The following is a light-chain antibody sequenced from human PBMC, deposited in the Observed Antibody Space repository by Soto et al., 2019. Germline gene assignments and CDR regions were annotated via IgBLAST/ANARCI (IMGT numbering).Light chain of an antibody. V-gene: IGKV1-39*01. CDR1: QSISSY. CDR3: QQSYSTPQIT. Sequence: DIQMTQSPSSLSASVGDRVTITCRASQSISSYLNWYQQKPGRAPKLLIYAASSLQSGVPSRFSGSGSGTDFTLTISSLQPEDVATYYCQQSYSTPQITFGPGTKVGIK. CDR2: AAS. J-gene: IGKJ3*01.